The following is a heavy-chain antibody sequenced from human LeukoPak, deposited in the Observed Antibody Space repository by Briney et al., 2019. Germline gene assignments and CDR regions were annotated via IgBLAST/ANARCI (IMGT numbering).Heavy chain of an antibody. CDR3: VNFFRAVIRLGELSLDY. CDR1: GFTFSSYA. J-gene: IGHJ4*02. D-gene: IGHD3-16*02. V-gene: IGHV3-23*01. Sequence: PGGSLRLSCAASGFTFSSYAMSWVRQAPGKGLEWVSAISGSGGSTYYADSVKGRFTISRDNSKNTLYLQMNSLRAEDTAVYYCVNFFRAVIRLGELSLDYWGQGTLVTVSS. CDR2: ISGSGGST.